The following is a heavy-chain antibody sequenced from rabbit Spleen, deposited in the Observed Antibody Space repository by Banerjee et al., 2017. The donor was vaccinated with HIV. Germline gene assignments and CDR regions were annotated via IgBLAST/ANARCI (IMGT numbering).Heavy chain of an antibody. CDR3: ARFYAGYGDFGHAAM. V-gene: IGHV1S45*01. D-gene: IGHD7-1*01. CDR2: IHGGSVNNI. J-gene: IGHJ3*01. CDR1: GFDFSSYG. Sequence: QQQLVESGGGLVQPGGSLKLSCKASGFDFSSYGVSWVRQAPGKGLEWIACIHGGSVNNIYYATWAKGRFTVSKTSSTTVTLQMTSLTAADTATYFCARFYAGYGDFGHAAMWGQGTLVTVS.